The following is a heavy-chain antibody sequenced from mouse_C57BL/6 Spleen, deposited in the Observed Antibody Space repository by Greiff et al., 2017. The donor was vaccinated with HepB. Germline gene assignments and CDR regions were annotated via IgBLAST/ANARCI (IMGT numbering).Heavy chain of an antibody. CDR1: GFTFSDFY. Sequence: EVKLMESGGGLVQSGRSLRLSCATSGFTFSDFYMEWVRQAPGKGLEWIAASRNKANDYTTEYSASVKGRFIVSRDTSQSILYLQMNALRAEDTAIYYCARDHYSNPYYAMDYWGQGTSVTVSS. CDR3: ARDHYSNPYYAMDY. D-gene: IGHD2-5*01. CDR2: SRNKANDYTT. V-gene: IGHV7-1*01. J-gene: IGHJ4*01.